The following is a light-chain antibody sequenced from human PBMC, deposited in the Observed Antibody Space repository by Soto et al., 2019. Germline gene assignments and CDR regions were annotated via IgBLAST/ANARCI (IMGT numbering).Light chain of an antibody. J-gene: IGLJ2*01. Sequence: QSALTQPASVSGSPGESITIPCSGTSSDVGRYNYVSWYQQHPGKAPKLLIYEVSNRPSGVSNRLSGSKSGNTASLTISGLQAEDEADYYCTSYTRNSTVAIGGGTKLTVL. V-gene: IGLV2-14*01. CDR2: EVS. CDR3: TSYTRNSTVA. CDR1: SSDVGRYNY.